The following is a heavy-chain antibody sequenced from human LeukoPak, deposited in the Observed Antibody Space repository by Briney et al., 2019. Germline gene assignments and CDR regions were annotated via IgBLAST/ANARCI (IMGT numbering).Heavy chain of an antibody. CDR2: ISAYNGNT. CDR1: GYTFTSYG. V-gene: IGHV1-18*01. CDR3: ARDYWNDGHGMDV. J-gene: IGHJ6*02. D-gene: IGHD1-1*01. Sequence: ASVKLSCKASGYTFTSYGISWVRQAPGQGLESMGWISAYNGNTNYAQKLQGRVTMTTDTSTSTAYMELRSLRSADTAVYYCARDYWNDGHGMDVWGQGTTVTVSS.